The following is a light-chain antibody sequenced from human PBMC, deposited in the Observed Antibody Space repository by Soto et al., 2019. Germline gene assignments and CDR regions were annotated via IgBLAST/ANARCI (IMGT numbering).Light chain of an antibody. CDR2: DVS. CDR1: SSDVGGYNY. V-gene: IGLV2-11*01. Sequence: QSALTQPRSVSGSPGQSVTISCTGTSSDVGGYNYVSWYQQHPGKAPKLMIYDVSKRPSGVPDRFSGSKSGNTAYLTISGLQAEDEADYYCCSYAGSYTYVFGTGTKVNV. CDR3: CSYAGSYTYV. J-gene: IGLJ1*01.